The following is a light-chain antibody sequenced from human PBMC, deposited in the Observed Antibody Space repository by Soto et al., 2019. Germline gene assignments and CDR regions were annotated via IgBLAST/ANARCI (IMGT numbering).Light chain of an antibody. Sequence: EIQVTQSPTSLSASVGDRVTITCRASRSIGNNLNWYQQRPGKAPQLLIYAASSLQSGVPSRFGGSTSGTDFTLTINGLQPEDFATYYCQQSFSPHIAFGQGTRL. J-gene: IGKJ5*01. CDR1: RSIGNN. CDR2: AAS. V-gene: IGKV1-39*01. CDR3: QQSFSPHIA.